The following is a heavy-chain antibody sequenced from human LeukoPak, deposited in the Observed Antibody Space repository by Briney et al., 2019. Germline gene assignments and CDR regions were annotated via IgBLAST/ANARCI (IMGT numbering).Heavy chain of an antibody. CDR3: ARQSYSSGPNH. CDR1: GYSFTSYW. CDR2: IYPGDSDT. Sequence: RGESLKISCKGSGYSFTSYWIGWVRQLPGKGLEWMGIIYPGDSDTRYSPSFHGQVTISADKSISTAYLQWSSPKASDTAMYYCARQSYSSGPNHWGQGTLVTVSS. J-gene: IGHJ5*02. V-gene: IGHV5-51*01. D-gene: IGHD6-19*01.